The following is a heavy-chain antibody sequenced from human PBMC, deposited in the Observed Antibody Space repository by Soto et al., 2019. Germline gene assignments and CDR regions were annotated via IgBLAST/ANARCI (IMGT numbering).Heavy chain of an antibody. J-gene: IGHJ4*02. Sequence: EVHLLESGGGLVQPGGSLRLSCAASGFTFSSFDMSWVRQAPGKGLEWVSAIGSRGDSTYYADSVKGRFTISRDNSKNTLYLQMNSLRAEDTAVYYCAKDLIYGYNSGRPFDSWGQGTLVTVSS. V-gene: IGHV3-23*01. D-gene: IGHD6-19*01. CDR2: IGSRGDST. CDR1: GFTFSSFD. CDR3: AKDLIYGYNSGRPFDS.